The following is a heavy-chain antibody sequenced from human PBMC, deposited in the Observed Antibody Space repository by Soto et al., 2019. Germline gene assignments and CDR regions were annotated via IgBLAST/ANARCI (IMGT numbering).Heavy chain of an antibody. CDR3: ARGYCSGGVCPIDY. J-gene: IGHJ4*02. Sequence: GASVKVSCKASGYIFTTNGISWVRQAPGQGLEWMGWIYPHTGNTVYAQKFQGRGTMTVDTSTSTAYMELGNLRSDDTAVYYCARGYCSGGVCPIDYWGQGTLVTVSS. CDR1: GYIFTTNG. D-gene: IGHD2-8*02. CDR2: IYPHTGNT. V-gene: IGHV1-18*01.